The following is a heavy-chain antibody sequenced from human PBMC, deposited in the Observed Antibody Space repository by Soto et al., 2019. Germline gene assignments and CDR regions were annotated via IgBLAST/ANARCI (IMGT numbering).Heavy chain of an antibody. V-gene: IGHV4-59*12. CDR3: ARDLWGYCGTDCYPRDV. CDR2: MYNTGRT. D-gene: IGHD2-21*02. Sequence: QVQLQESGPGLVKPSETLSLTCTVSGGSISRYYWSWIRQPPGKGLEWIGYMYNTGRTVYNPSFKSRVTIAVDTSKNQFYLKLNSVTAGDTAVYYCARDLWGYCGTDCYPRDVCGQGTTVTVSS. J-gene: IGHJ6*02. CDR1: GGSISRYY.